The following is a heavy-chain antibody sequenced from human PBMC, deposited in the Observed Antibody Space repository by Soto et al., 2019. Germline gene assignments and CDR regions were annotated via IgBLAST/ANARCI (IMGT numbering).Heavy chain of an antibody. CDR2: ISNDGSNK. J-gene: IGHJ4*02. V-gene: IGHV3-30-3*01. CDR1: GFTFSSYA. Sequence: PGGSLRLSCAASGFTFSSYAMHWVRQAPGKGLEWVAVISNDGSNKYYADSVKGRFTISRDNSKNTLYLQMNSLRAEDTAVYYCARLSWIQLEYYFDYWGQGTLVTVSS. CDR3: ARLSWIQLEYYFDY. D-gene: IGHD5-18*01.